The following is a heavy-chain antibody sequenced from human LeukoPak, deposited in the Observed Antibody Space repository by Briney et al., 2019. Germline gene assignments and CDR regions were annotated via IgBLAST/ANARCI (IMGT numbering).Heavy chain of an antibody. CDR3: VRHYASGQDY. D-gene: IGHD3-10*01. J-gene: IGHJ4*02. V-gene: IGHV5-10-1*01. CDR1: GYTFTSYW. Sequence: GESLKISCKASGYTFTSYWISCVRHTPGKGLEWMARIDPRDSFTRYGPSFQGHVTISSDKSINTAYLHWSSLKASDTATYYCVRHYASGQDYWGQGTLVTVSS. CDR2: IDPRDSFT.